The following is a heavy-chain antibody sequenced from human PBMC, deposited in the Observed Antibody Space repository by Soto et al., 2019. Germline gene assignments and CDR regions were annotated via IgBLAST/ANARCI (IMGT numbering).Heavy chain of an antibody. Sequence: ASVKVSCKASGGTFSSSAISWVRQAPGQGLEWMGWMNPNSGNTGYAQKFQGRVTMTRNTSISTAYMELSSLRSEDTAVYYCARERKGMDVWGQGTTVTVSS. CDR2: MNPNSGNT. CDR1: GGTFSSSA. J-gene: IGHJ6*02. CDR3: ARERKGMDV. V-gene: IGHV1-8*02.